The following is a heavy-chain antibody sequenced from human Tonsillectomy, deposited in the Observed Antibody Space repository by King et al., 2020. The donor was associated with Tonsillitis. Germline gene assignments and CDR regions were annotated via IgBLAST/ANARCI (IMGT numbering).Heavy chain of an antibody. CDR1: GTSISSSYYF. Sequence: QLQESGPGLVKPSETLSLTCRVSGTSISSSYYFWGWVRQPPGKGLEWIASISYSGSTYYNPSLKSRVSISLETSKSQFSLRLISLTATDTAVYYCTSLTRSPTKWFRDSWGQGTLVTVSS. CDR2: ISYSGST. D-gene: IGHD3-22*01. CDR3: TSLTRSPTKWFRDS. V-gene: IGHV4-39*01. J-gene: IGHJ4*02.